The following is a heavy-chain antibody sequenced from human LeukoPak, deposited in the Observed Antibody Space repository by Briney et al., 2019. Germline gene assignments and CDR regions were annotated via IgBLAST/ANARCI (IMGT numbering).Heavy chain of an antibody. CDR3: ARLHMRSYYDSSGYYQKDR. Sequence: SETLSLTCTVSGGSISSSSYYWGWIRQPPGKGLEWIGSIYYSGSTYYNPSLKSRVTISVDTSKDQFSLKLSSVTAADTAVYYCARLHMRSYYDSSGYYQKDRWGQGTLVTVSS. V-gene: IGHV4-39*07. J-gene: IGHJ4*02. CDR1: GGSISSSSYY. D-gene: IGHD3-22*01. CDR2: IYYSGST.